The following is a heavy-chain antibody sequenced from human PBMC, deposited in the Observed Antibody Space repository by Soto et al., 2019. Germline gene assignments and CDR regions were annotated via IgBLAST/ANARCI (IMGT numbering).Heavy chain of an antibody. Sequence: QLQLQESGPGLVKPSETLSLTCTVSGGSISSSSYYWGWIRQPPGKGLEWIGSIYYSGSTYYNPSPKXXVXIXVDTSKNQFSLRLSSVTAADTAVYYCARRGGSYVDCWGQGTLVTVSS. D-gene: IGHD1-26*01. V-gene: IGHV4-39*01. CDR3: ARRGGSYVDC. J-gene: IGHJ4*02. CDR1: GGSISSSSYY. CDR2: IYYSGST.